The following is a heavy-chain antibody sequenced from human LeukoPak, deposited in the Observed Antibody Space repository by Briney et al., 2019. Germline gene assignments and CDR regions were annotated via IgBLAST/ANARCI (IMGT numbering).Heavy chain of an antibody. Sequence: GGSLRLSCAASGFTFSNYAMSWVRQAPGKGLEWVSGITGSGGSTNYADSVKGRFTISRDNSKNTLYLQMSCLRAEDTAVYCCTGGGWSTDAFDIWGQGTMVTVSS. CDR3: TGGGWSTDAFDI. CDR2: ITGSGGST. CDR1: GFTFSNYA. J-gene: IGHJ3*02. V-gene: IGHV3-23*01. D-gene: IGHD6-19*01.